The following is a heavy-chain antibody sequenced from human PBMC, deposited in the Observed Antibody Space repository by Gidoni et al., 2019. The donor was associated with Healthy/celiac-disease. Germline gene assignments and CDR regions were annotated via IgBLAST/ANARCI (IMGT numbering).Heavy chain of an antibody. D-gene: IGHD6-13*01. Sequence: QFHLQESGPGLVHPSETLSLTCPVSGYSISSCSYWGWIRQPPGKGLEWIGSIYHSGSTYYNPSLKSRVTISVDTSKNQFSLKLSSGTAADTAVYYCARELWGIAAALYYYYYGMDVWGQGTKVTVSS. V-gene: IGHV4-38-2*02. CDR1: GYSISSCSY. J-gene: IGHJ6*02. CDR2: IYHSGST. CDR3: ARELWGIAAALYYYYYGMDV.